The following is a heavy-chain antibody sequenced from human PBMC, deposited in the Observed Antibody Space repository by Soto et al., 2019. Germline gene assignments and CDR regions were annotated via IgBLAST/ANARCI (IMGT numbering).Heavy chain of an antibody. D-gene: IGHD3-3*01. CDR2: ISYDGSNK. CDR1: GFTFSIYG. Sequence: GSLVLSCAASGFTFSIYGMHWVRQAPGKGLEWVAVISYDGSNKYYADSVKGRFTISRDNSKNTLYLQMNSLRAEDTAVYYCAKDSSGGLDYWGQGTLVTVSS. J-gene: IGHJ4*02. CDR3: AKDSSGGLDY. V-gene: IGHV3-30*18.